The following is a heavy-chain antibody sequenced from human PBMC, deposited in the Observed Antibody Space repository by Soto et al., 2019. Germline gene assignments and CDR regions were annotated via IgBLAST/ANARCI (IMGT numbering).Heavy chain of an antibody. CDR2: IYYSGST. J-gene: IGHJ4*02. CDR1: GGYISSSSYY. CDR3: AHRNVGSGFRY. D-gene: IGHD3-22*01. V-gene: IGHV4-39*06. Sequence: PSETLSLTCPVSGGYISSSSYYWGWIRQPPGKGLEWIGSIYYSGSTYYSPSLKSRLTITKDTSKNQVVLTMTNMDPVDTGTYYCAHRNVGSGFRYWGQGTLVTVSS.